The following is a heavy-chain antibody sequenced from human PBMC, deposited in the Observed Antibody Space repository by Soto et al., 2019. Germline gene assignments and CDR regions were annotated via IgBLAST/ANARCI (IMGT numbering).Heavy chain of an antibody. J-gene: IGHJ4*02. Sequence: EVQLVETGGDLIQPGGSLRLSCAASGFSVSANNMNWVRQAPGKGLEWVSVIYGGDKTYYADSVRGRFTISRDNSKNTLYLHMDSLRPEDTALYYCVRGGFDWGQGTLVTVSS. CDR2: IYGGDKT. CDR3: VRGGFD. D-gene: IGHD3-16*01. V-gene: IGHV3-53*02. CDR1: GFSVSANN.